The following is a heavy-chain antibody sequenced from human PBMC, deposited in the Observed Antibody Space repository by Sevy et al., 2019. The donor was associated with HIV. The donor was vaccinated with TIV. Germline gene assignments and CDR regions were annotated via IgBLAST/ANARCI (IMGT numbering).Heavy chain of an antibody. J-gene: IGHJ4*02. CDR1: GYTFTTYP. V-gene: IGHV1-18*01. CDR3: ARDSDGSGHYYADYFDY. CDR2: ISTYSGET. D-gene: IGHD3-22*01. Sequence: ASVKVSCKASGYTFTTYPIGWVRQAPGQGLDWMGWISTYSGETRDAQKFQGRATMTTDTSTSTAYLELRSLRSDDTAVYYCARDSDGSGHYYADYFDYWGQGTLVTVSS.